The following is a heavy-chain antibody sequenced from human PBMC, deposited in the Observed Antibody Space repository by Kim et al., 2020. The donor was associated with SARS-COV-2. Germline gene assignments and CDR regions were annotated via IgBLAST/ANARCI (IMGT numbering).Heavy chain of an antibody. V-gene: IGHV3-11*04. CDR1: GFTFSDYY. D-gene: IGHD6-13*01. CDR2: ISSSGSTI. J-gene: IGHJ4*02. CDR3: ARDGAAAAGTVYFDY. Sequence: GGSPRLSCAASGFTFSDYYMSWIRQAPGKGLEWVSYISSSGSTIYYADSVKGRFTISRDNAKNSLYLQMNSLRAEDTAVYYCARDGAAAAGTVYFDYWGQGTLVTVSS.